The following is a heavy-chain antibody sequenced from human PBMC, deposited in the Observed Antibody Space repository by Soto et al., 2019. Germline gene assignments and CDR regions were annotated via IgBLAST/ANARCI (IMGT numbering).Heavy chain of an antibody. J-gene: IGHJ6*02. CDR1: GGTFSSYT. CDR3: ARVSYGGYGVGYYYSMDL. D-gene: IGHD5-12*01. CDR2: IIPILGIA. Sequence: QVQLVQSGAEVKKPGSSVKVSCKASGGTFSSYTISWVRQAPGQGLEWMGRIIPILGIANYAQKFQGRVTITADKSTSTAYMERSSRRSEDTAVYNCARVSYGGYGVGYYYSMDLWCQGSTVTVSS. V-gene: IGHV1-69*02.